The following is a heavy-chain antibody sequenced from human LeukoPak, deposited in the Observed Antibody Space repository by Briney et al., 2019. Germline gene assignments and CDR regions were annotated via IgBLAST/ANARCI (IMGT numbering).Heavy chain of an antibody. CDR1: GFTFSSYA. CDR3: AKGRPRYNWNDVDWFDP. V-gene: IGHV3-23*01. CDR2: ISGSGGST. Sequence: GGSLRLSCVASGFTFSSYAMSWVRQAPGKGLEWVSAISGSGGSTYYADSVKGRFTISRDNSKNTLYLQMNSLRAEDTAVYYCAKGRPRYNWNDVDWFDPWGQGTLVTVSS. D-gene: IGHD1-1*01. J-gene: IGHJ5*02.